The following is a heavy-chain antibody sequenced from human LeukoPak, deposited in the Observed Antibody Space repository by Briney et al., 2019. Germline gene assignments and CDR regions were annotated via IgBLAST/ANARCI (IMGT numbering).Heavy chain of an antibody. CDR3: AKDSDELIAAAYNWFDP. Sequence: GGTLRLSCAASGFTFSSYAMSWVRQAPGKGLEWVSGISGSGGTTDYADSVKGRFTISRDNSKNTLYLQMTSLRADDTAIYYCAKDSDELIAAAYNWFDPWGQGTLVTVSS. J-gene: IGHJ5*02. D-gene: IGHD6-13*01. CDR2: ISGSGGTT. V-gene: IGHV3-23*01. CDR1: GFTFSSYA.